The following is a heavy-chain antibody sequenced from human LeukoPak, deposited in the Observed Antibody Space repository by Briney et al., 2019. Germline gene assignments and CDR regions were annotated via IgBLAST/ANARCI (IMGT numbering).Heavy chain of an antibody. Sequence: SETLSLTCTVSGGSISSYYWSWIRQPPGKGLEWIGYIYYSGSTNYNPSLKSRVTISVDTSKNQFSLKLSSVTAADTAVYYCARDRDYYDSSGYQNWYFDLWGRGTLDTVSS. D-gene: IGHD3-22*01. V-gene: IGHV4-59*01. CDR2: IYYSGST. J-gene: IGHJ2*01. CDR3: ARDRDYYDSSGYQNWYFDL. CDR1: GGSISSYY.